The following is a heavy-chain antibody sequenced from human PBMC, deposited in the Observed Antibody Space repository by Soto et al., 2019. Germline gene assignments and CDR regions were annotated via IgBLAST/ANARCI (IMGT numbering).Heavy chain of an antibody. CDR3: DSAHRSYYYYCMGV. J-gene: IGHJ6*02. Sequence: SETLSLTCAVSGGSISSGGYSWSWIRQPPGKGLEWIGYIYHSGSTYYNPSLKSRVTISVDRSKNQFSLKLSSVAAADTAVYSCDSAHRSYYYYCMGVWDRRTTGAVAS. CDR1: GGSISSGGYS. V-gene: IGHV4-30-2*01. CDR2: IYHSGST.